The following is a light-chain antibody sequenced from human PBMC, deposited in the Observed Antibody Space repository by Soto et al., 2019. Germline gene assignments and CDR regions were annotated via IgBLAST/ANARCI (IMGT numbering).Light chain of an antibody. J-gene: IGLJ3*02. CDR3: QSYDSSLSGGV. V-gene: IGLV1-40*01. CDR1: SSNIGEGYD. Sequence: QSVLTQPPSVSGAPGQRVTISCTGSSSNIGEGYDVHWYQHLPGTAPKLLIYGNSNRPSGVPDRFSGSKSGTSASLAITGLQAEDEADYYCQSYDSSLSGGVFGGGTKLTVL. CDR2: GNS.